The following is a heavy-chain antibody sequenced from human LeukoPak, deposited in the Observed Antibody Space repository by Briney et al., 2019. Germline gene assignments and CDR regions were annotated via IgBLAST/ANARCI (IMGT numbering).Heavy chain of an antibody. J-gene: IGHJ4*02. Sequence: SETLSLTCTASGGSISSSTYYWGWIRQPPGKGLEWIGNIYYKGSTYYNPSLKSRVAISVDTSKNHFSLKLISVTAADTAVYNCARDYGDYCFDYWGQGTLVTVSS. CDR2: IYYKGST. D-gene: IGHD4-17*01. CDR1: GGSISSSTYY. V-gene: IGHV4-39*02. CDR3: ARDYGDYCFDY.